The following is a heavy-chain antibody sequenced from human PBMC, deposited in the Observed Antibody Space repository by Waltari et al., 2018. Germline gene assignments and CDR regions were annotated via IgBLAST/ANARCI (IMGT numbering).Heavy chain of an antibody. J-gene: IGHJ5*02. Sequence: QVQLQQWGAGLLKPSETQSLTCAVSGGSFSGYYWTWIRQPPGKGLEWIDDITHTGTTNYNSSLKSRVTMSIDTSKIQFSLTVPSLTAADTAIYYCVARRRSSVAGFDPWGQGTLVTVSS. CDR3: VARRRSSVAGFDP. CDR1: GGSFSGYY. CDR2: ITHTGTT. V-gene: IGHV4-34*02. D-gene: IGHD6-6*01.